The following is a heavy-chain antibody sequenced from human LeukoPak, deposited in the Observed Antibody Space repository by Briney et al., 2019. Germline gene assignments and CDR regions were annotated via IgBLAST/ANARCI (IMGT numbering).Heavy chain of an antibody. V-gene: IGHV3-48*04. CDR3: ARVESCSGGSCKTLMSYFDY. D-gene: IGHD2-15*01. CDR2: ISFSVNTK. J-gene: IGHJ4*02. Sequence: GGSLRLSCAASGFTFSDYSMNWVRQAPGKGLEWVSYISFSVNTKYYGDSVKGRFTISRDNAKNSLYLHMDSLRAEDTAVYYCARVESCSGGSCKTLMSYFDYWGQGTLVTVSS. CDR1: GFTFSDYS.